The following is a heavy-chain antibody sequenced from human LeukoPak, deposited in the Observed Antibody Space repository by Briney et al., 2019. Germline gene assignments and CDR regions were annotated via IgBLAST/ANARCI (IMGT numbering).Heavy chain of an antibody. V-gene: IGHV4-38-2*01. D-gene: IGHD3-10*01. CDR2: LYHSGSS. Sequence: SETLSLTCSVSGYSISSGYYWGWIRQPPGKGLEWIASLYHSGSSYFNPSLKSRVTISVDTSKNQFSLKLRSVTAADTAVYYCARGAYDSWHFDYWGQGNLVTVSS. CDR1: GYSISSGYY. J-gene: IGHJ4*02. CDR3: ARGAYDSWHFDY.